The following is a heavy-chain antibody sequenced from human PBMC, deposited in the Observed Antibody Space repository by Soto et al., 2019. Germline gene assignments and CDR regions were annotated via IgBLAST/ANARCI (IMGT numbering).Heavy chain of an antibody. CDR2: ISHTGTT. J-gene: IGHJ4*02. CDR1: GGSISSYY. V-gene: IGHV4-59*01. CDR3: ARSGYSYGPNPLLY. Sequence: SETLSLTCTVSGGSISSYYWSWIRQSPGKGLERVAYISHTGTTDYNPSLKSRLTISLDTSKNQFSLKLTSVTAADTAVYYCARSGYSYGPNPLLYWGQGTLVTVSS. D-gene: IGHD5-18*01.